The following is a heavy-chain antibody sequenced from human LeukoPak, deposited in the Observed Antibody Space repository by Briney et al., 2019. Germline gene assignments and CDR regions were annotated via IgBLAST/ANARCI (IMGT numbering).Heavy chain of an antibody. D-gene: IGHD4-17*01. J-gene: IGHJ4*02. CDR1: GGSIRSYY. V-gene: IGHV4-59*01. Sequence: SETLSLICTVSGGSIRSYYWSWIRQPPGKGLEWIGYIYYSGSTNYNPSLKSRVTISVDTSKNQFSLKLSSVTAADTAVYYCARLTPVITVTKPSFDYWGQGTLVTVSS. CDR3: ARLTPVITVTKPSFDY. CDR2: IYYSGST.